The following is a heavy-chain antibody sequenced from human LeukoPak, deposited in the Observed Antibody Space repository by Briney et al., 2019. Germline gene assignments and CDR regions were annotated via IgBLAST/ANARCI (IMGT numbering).Heavy chain of an antibody. D-gene: IGHD3-22*01. Sequence: SETLSLTCTVSGGSISSSSYYGGWIRQPPGKGLEWIGSIYYSGSTYYNPSLKSRVTISVDTSKNQFSLKLSSVTAADTAVYYCASSSGYEGYFQHWGQGTLVTVSS. CDR1: GGSISSSSYY. CDR3: ASSSGYEGYFQH. V-gene: IGHV4-39*01. J-gene: IGHJ1*01. CDR2: IYYSGST.